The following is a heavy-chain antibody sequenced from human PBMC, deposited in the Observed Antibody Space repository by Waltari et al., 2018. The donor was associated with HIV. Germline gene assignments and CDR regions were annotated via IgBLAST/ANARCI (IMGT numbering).Heavy chain of an antibody. CDR2: INPNSGGT. CDR1: GYTFTGYY. CDR3: ARDDRNYYDSSGYYYVSDY. J-gene: IGHJ4*02. V-gene: IGHV1-2*06. Sequence: QVQLVQSGAEVKKPGASVKVSCKASGYTFTGYYMHWGRQAPGQGLEWMGRINPNSGGTNYAQKFQGRVTMTRDTSISTAYMELSRLRSDDTAVYYCARDDRNYYDSSGYYYVSDYWGQGTLVTVSS. D-gene: IGHD3-22*01.